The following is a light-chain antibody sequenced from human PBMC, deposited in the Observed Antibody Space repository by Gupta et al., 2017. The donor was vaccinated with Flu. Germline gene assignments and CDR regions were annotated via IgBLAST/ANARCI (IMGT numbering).Light chain of an antibody. Sequence: EIVLTQSPGTLSLAPVERATISCRARQSDSRNYVAWYQHKPGQAPRLLIYGASDRATGIPARFTGSGSGTDFTLTINSLEAEDFARYYCQQYGNEGQTFGQGTKVEIK. CDR3: QQYGNEGQT. CDR2: GAS. CDR1: QSDSRNY. J-gene: IGKJ1*01. V-gene: IGKV3-20*01.